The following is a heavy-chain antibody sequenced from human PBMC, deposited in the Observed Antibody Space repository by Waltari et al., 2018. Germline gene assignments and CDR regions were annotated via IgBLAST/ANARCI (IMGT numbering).Heavy chain of an antibody. CDR1: GDTFTDNY. CDR2: LDPEDGQA. V-gene: IGHV1-69-2*01. D-gene: IGHD3-10*01. CDR3: AAALGGGISASRPFHF. Sequence: VQLLQSGAEVQKPGTPVTISCKVSGDTFTDNYSHWIQQAPGKGLQWMGLLDPEDGQAVYAEKFQGRVTMTADTSIHTAYMELTSLTSEDTAFYYCAAALGGGISASRPFHFWGQGTMITVSS. J-gene: IGHJ3*01.